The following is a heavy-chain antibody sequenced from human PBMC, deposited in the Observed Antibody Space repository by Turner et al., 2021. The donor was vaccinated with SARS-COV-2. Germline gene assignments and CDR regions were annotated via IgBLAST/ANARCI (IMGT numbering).Heavy chain of an antibody. CDR3: ARQRLVVVPAAIINGMDV. CDR2: ICYSGST. Sequence: QLQLQESGPGLVKPSETLSLTCTVSGGSISSSSYYWGWIRQPPGKGLEWIGSICYSGSTYYNPSLKSRVTISVDTSKNQFSLKLSSVTAADTAVYYCARQRLVVVPAAIINGMDVWGQGTTVTVSS. CDR1: GGSISSSSYY. J-gene: IGHJ6*02. D-gene: IGHD2-2*01. V-gene: IGHV4-39*01.